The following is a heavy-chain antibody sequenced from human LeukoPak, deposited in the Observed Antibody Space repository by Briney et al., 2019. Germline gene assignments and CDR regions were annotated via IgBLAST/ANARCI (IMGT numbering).Heavy chain of an antibody. V-gene: IGHV3-23*01. CDR3: ATFMEWLHY. Sequence: PGGSLRLSCAASGFTLSNAWMSWVRQAPGKGLEWVSAISGSGGSTYYADSVKGRFTISRDNSKNTLYLQMNSLRAEDTAVYYCATFMEWLHYWGQGTLVTVSS. J-gene: IGHJ4*02. D-gene: IGHD3-3*01. CDR2: ISGSGGST. CDR1: GFTLSNAW.